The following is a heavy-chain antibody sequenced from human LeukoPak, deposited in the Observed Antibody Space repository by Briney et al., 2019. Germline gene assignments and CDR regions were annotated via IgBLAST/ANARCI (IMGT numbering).Heavy chain of an antibody. CDR3: AAKGAAEWYFDY. CDR2: ISSSSSYI. CDR1: GFTFSSYS. D-gene: IGHD1-26*01. J-gene: IGHJ4*02. V-gene: IGHV3-21*01. Sequence: GGSLRLSCAAFGFTFSSYSMNWVRQAPGKGLEWVSSISSSSSYIYYADSLKGRFTISRDNAKNSLYLQMNSLRAEDTAVYYCAAKGAAEWYFDYWGQGTLVTVSS.